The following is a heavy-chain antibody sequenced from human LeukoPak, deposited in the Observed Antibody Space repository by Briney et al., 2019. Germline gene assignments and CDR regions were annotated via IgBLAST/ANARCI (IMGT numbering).Heavy chain of an antibody. CDR3: AKHFGSGTYYNYLDQ. V-gene: IGHV3-23*01. J-gene: IGHJ4*02. CDR1: GFTFSNYA. Sequence: GGSARLSCVASGFTFSNYAMSWVRRAPGKGLEWVSVISGSGGVISASGGATYYAESARGRFTISRDSSENTLYLQLNSLRAEDTAVYYCAKHFGSGTYYNYLDQWGQGTLVTVSS. CDR2: ISGSGGVISASGGAT. D-gene: IGHD3-10*01.